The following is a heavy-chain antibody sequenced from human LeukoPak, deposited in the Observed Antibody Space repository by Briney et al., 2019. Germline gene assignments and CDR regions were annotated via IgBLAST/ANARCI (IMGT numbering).Heavy chain of an antibody. CDR1: GYTFTSYG. CDR2: ISAYNGNT. Sequence: ASVKVSCKASGYTFTSYGTSWVRQAPGQGLEWMGWISAYNGNTNYAQKLQGRVTMTTDTSTSTAYMELRSLRSDDTAVYYCARGVVVAATQNPRFDYWGQGTLVTVSS. CDR3: ARGVVVAATQNPRFDY. V-gene: IGHV1-18*01. J-gene: IGHJ4*02. D-gene: IGHD2-15*01.